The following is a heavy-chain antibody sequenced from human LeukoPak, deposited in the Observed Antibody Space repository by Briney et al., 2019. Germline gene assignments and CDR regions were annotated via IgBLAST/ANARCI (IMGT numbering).Heavy chain of an antibody. J-gene: IGHJ4*02. CDR2: VFSRGGT. CDR3: ATLGYCTGGDCYQDDF. D-gene: IGHD2-8*02. V-gene: IGHV4-59*01. CDR1: GASFSSYY. Sequence: SETLSLTCTVSGASFSSYYWNWVRQPPGKALDWIGYVFSRGGTSYNPSLRSRATILIDTSKNQFSLSLTSVTAADSAVYYCATLGYCTGGDCYQDDFWGQGTLVTVST.